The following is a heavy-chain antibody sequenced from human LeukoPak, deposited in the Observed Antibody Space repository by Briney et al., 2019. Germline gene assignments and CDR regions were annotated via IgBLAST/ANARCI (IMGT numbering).Heavy chain of an antibody. V-gene: IGHV1-2*02. CDR1: GYTFTGYY. CDR3: ARDQYYYDSSGYWNY. D-gene: IGHD3-22*01. CDR2: INPNSGGT. Sequence: GASVKVSCKASGYTFTGYYMHWVRQAPGQGLEWMGWINPNSGGTNYAQKFQGRVTMTRDTSISTAYMELSRLGSDDTAVYYCARDQYYYDSSGYWNYWGRGTLVTVSS. J-gene: IGHJ4*02.